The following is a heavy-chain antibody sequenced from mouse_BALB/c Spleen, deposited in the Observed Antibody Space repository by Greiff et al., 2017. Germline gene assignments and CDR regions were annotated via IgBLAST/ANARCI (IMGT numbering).Heavy chain of an antibody. Sequence: VQLQQSGPGLVQPSQSLSITCTVSGFSLTSYGVHWVRQSPGKGLEWLGVIWSGGSTDYNAAFISRLSISKDNSKSQVFFKMNSLQADDTAIYYCARNYRKAWFAYWGQGTLVTVSA. CDR3: ARNYRKAWFAY. D-gene: IGHD2-14*01. J-gene: IGHJ3*01. CDR2: IWSGGST. CDR1: GFSLTSYG. V-gene: IGHV2-4-1*01.